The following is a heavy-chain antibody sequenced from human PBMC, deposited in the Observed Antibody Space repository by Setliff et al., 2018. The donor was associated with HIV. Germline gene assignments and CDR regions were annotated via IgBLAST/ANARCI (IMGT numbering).Heavy chain of an antibody. J-gene: IGHJ3*02. V-gene: IGHV4-61*02. Sequence: SETLSLTCTVSGGSISSGSYYWSWIRQPAGKGLEWIGRIDTSGNTNYNPSLKSRVTISADTSKKQFSLKLNSVTAAYTAVYYCARGRYSSGWYKDAFDIWGQGTMVTVSS. D-gene: IGHD6-19*01. CDR1: GGSISSGSYY. CDR2: IDTSGNT. CDR3: ARGRYSSGWYKDAFDI.